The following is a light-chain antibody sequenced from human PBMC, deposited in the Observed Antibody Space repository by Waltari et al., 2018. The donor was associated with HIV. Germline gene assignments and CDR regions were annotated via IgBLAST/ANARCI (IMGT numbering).Light chain of an antibody. J-gene: IGLJ2*01. Sequence: SALTQPASVSGSPGQSITISCTGTSSDVGGYNYAAWYQQHPGKAPKLLFSEVCYLPSGISNRFSGSKSGNTASLTISGLQTEDEADYYCSSYTTSTTPVLFGGGTKLTVV. V-gene: IGLV2-14*01. CDR3: SSYTTSTTPVL. CDR2: EVC. CDR1: SSDVGGYNY.